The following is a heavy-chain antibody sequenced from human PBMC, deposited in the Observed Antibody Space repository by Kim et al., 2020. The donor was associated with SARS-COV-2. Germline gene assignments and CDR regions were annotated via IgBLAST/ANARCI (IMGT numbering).Heavy chain of an antibody. CDR2: TDYRSKWYN. CDR1: GDSVSTNRGA. J-gene: IGHJ4*02. CDR3: AGGGDWNYGYYFGY. D-gene: IGHD1-7*01. V-gene: IGHV6-1*01. Sequence: SQTLSLTCVISGDSVSTNRGAWSWIRQSPSRGLEWLGRTDYRSKWYNHYAGSVKSRITINPDTSKNQFSLHLNSVTPEDTAVYYCAGGGDWNYGYYFGYWGPGTLVTVSS.